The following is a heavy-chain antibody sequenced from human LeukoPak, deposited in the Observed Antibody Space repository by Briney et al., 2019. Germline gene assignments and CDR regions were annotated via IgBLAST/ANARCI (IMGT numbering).Heavy chain of an antibody. CDR2: FDPEDGET. CDR3: ATLVRYCSSTSCYRLDY. J-gene: IGHJ4*02. V-gene: IGHV1-24*01. CDR1: GHTLTELS. Sequence: ASVKVSCKVSGHTLTELSMHWVRQAPGKGLEWMGGFDPEDGETIYAQKFQGRVTMTEDTSTDTAYMELSSLRSEDTAVYYCATLVRYCSSTSCYRLDYWGQGTLVTVSS. D-gene: IGHD2-2*01.